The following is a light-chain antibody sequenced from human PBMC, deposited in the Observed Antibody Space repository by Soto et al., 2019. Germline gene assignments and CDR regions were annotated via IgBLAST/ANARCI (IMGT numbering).Light chain of an antibody. V-gene: IGKV1-33*01. CDR2: GAS. J-gene: IGKJ2*01. CDR3: QQYDNVPT. Sequence: DIQMTQSPSSLSASVGDRVTITCQASKAINNDLTWYQQKPGQPPKLLIYGASILETGVPTRFSGSGSGKHFTITISSLQPEDIATYYCQQYDNVPTFGQGTKLEMK. CDR1: KAINND.